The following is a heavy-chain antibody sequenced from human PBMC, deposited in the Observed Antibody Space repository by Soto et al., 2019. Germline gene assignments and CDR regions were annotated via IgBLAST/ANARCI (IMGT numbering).Heavy chain of an antibody. V-gene: IGHV5-51*01. CDR2: IYPGDSDT. J-gene: IGHJ5*02. Sequence: GESLKISCKGSGYSFTSYWIGWVRQMPGKGLEWMGIIYPGDSDTRYSPSFQGQVTISADKSISTAYLQWSSLKASDTAMYYCARRYRYYYGSGSYYHGGWFDPWGQGTLVTVSS. CDR3: ARRYRYYYGSGSYYHGGWFDP. CDR1: GYSFTSYW. D-gene: IGHD3-10*01.